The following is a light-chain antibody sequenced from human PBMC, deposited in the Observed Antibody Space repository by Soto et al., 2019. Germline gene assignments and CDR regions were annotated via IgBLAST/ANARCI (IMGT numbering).Light chain of an antibody. CDR3: QQYEASPLT. V-gene: IGKV3-20*01. CDR1: QSLSTYS. CDR2: AAS. J-gene: IGKJ3*01. Sequence: EIVLTQSPGTLSLSPGERATLSCRASQSLSTYSLAWYQQKPGQTPRLLIYAASTRDTDIPDRFNGSGSGTDFALTLSRLEPEDFALYYCQQYEASPLTFGPGTKVDVK.